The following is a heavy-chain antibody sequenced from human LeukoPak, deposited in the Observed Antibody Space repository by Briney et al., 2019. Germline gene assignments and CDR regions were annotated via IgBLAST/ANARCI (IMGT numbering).Heavy chain of an antibody. CDR1: GYTFTGYY. V-gene: IGHV1-2*02. D-gene: IGHD2-2*01. J-gene: IGHJ6*03. CDR3: ARALLPCSSTSCHYYYYYMDV. Sequence: PGASVKVSCKASGYTFTGYYMHWVRQAPGQGLEWMGWINPNSGGTNYAQKFQGRVTMTRDTSISTAYMELSRLRSDDTAVYYCARALLPCSSTSCHYYYYYMDVWGKGTTVTVSS. CDR2: INPNSGGT.